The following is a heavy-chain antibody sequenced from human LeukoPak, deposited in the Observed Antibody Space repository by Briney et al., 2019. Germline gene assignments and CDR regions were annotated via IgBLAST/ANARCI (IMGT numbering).Heavy chain of an antibody. CDR1: GFTFSRYG. CDR3: AKGDYSSGLYVFDI. Sequence: SGGSLRLSCAASGFTFSRYGMHWVRQAPGKGLQWVAVISYDESDKYYADSVTGRFTISRDNSKNTLYLQMNSLRPEDTAVYYCAKGDYSSGLYVFDIWGQGTMVTGSS. J-gene: IGHJ3*02. CDR2: ISYDESDK. V-gene: IGHV3-30*18. D-gene: IGHD6-19*01.